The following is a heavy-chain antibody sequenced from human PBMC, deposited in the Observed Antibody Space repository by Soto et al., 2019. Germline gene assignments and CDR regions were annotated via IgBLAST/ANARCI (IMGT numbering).Heavy chain of an antibody. V-gene: IGHV4-34*01. CDR1: GWSFSGYY. CDR3: ARGGVVVPAAPSSYYMDV. Sequence: SDTLSLTCAVYGWSFSGYYWSWIRQPPGKGLEWIGEINHSGSTNYNPSLKSRVTISVDTSKNQFSLKLSSVTAADTAVYYCARGGVVVPAAPSSYYMDVWGKGTTVTVSS. J-gene: IGHJ6*03. CDR2: INHSGST. D-gene: IGHD2-2*01.